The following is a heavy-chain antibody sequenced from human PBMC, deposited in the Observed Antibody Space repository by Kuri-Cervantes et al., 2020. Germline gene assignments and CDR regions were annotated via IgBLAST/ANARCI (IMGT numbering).Heavy chain of an antibody. V-gene: IGHV4-28*01. D-gene: IGHD2-2*01. CDR1: GYSITTNHW. CDR3: ARQSCSSTTCYAGIYAFDI. Sequence: SETLSLTCAISGYSITTNHWWGWIRQPPGKGLEWIGYIYYSRTSYYNPSLKSRVSMSVDTSGNQLSLKLASVTAADTAMYYCARQSCSSTTCYAGIYAFDIWGQGTMVTVSS. CDR2: IYYSRTS. J-gene: IGHJ3*02.